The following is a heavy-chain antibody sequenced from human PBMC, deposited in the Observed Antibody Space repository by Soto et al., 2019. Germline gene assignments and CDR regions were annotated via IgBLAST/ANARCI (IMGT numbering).Heavy chain of an antibody. CDR1: GFTFSSYW. D-gene: IGHD5-12*01. CDR2: IKGDGSET. Sequence: GGSLRLSCAASGFTFSSYWMHWVRQAPGKGLVWVSRIKGDGSETNYADSVKGRFTISRDNAKNTLYLQLNSLRAEDTAVYYCLRGNSGYGNFDYWGQGPRVTVYS. CDR3: LRGNSGYGNFDY. J-gene: IGHJ4*02. V-gene: IGHV3-74*01.